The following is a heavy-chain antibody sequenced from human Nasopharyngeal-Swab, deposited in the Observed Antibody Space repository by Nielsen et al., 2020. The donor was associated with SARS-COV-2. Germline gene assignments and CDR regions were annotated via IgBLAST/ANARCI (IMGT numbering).Heavy chain of an antibody. D-gene: IGHD2-21*02. CDR1: GFIFSSYA. CDR2: ISGSGGST. V-gene: IGHV3-23*01. J-gene: IGHJ3*02. Sequence: GESLKISCAASGFIFSSYAMSWVRQAPGKGLEWFSAISGSGGSTYYADSVKGRFTISRDNSKNTLYLQMNSLRAEDTAVYYCAKWSQVTTDAFDIWGQGTMVTVSS. CDR3: AKWSQVTTDAFDI.